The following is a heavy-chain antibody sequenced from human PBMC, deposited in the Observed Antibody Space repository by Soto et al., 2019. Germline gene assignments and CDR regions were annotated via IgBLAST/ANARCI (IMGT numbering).Heavy chain of an antibody. CDR3: ARSPSREYYDNIDY. CDR1: GFSFSYYA. Sequence: QVQLVESGGGVVQPGRSLRLSCAASGFSFSYYAMHWVRQAPGKGLEWVAVMSFDGSKKYYADSVNGRFTISRDNSKSTLYLQVNSPRAEDTAVYYCARSPSREYYDNIDYWGQGTLVTVPS. D-gene: IGHD3-22*01. CDR2: MSFDGSKK. J-gene: IGHJ4*02. V-gene: IGHV3-30-3*01.